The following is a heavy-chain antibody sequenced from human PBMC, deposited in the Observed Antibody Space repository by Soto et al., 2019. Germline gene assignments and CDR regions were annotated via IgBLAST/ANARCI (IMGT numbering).Heavy chain of an antibody. Sequence: QVRLVESGGGAVQPGDSLRLSCDASGFTFSTYALHWVRQAPGKGLEWVAFISYTGANQYYADSVKGRFTVSRDNSKNIASRQLPTHNPENGFFFFGARDAFLYSRGAYYNHGGQGPLVPVPS. CDR3: ARDAFLYSRGAYYNH. V-gene: IGHV3-30-3*01. J-gene: IGHJ4*02. D-gene: IGHD3-10*01. CDR1: GFTFSTYA. CDR2: ISYTGANQ.